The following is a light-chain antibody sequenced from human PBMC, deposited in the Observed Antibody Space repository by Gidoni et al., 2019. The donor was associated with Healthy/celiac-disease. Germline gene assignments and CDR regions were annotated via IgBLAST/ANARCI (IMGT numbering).Light chain of an antibody. Sequence: EIVMTQSPANLSVSPGERATLSCRASQSVSSNLAWYQQKPGQAPRLLIYGASTRATGIPARFSGSGSGTDFTLTISSLQSEDFAVYYCQQYNNWPPLTFGGGTKVEIK. CDR2: GAS. V-gene: IGKV3-15*01. J-gene: IGKJ4*01. CDR1: QSVSSN. CDR3: QQYNNWPPLT.